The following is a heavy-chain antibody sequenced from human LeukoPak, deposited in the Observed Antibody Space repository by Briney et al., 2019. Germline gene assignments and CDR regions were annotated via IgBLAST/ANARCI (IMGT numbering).Heavy chain of an antibody. CDR1: GYTFTSYG. Sequence: GASVKVSCKASGYTFTSYGISWVRQAPGQRLEWLGWISAYNGNTNYAQKLQGRVTKTTDTSTSTAYMELRSLRSDDTAVYYCAREAFLEWLPKYYFDYWGQGTLVTVSS. CDR2: ISAYNGNT. J-gene: IGHJ4*02. CDR3: AREAFLEWLPKYYFDY. D-gene: IGHD3-3*02. V-gene: IGHV1-18*01.